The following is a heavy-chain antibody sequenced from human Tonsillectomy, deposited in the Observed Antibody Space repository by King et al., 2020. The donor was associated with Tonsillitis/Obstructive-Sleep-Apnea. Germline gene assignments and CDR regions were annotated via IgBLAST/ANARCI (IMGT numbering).Heavy chain of an antibody. V-gene: IGHV3-9*01. D-gene: IGHD2-15*01. J-gene: IGHJ6*03. CDR3: AKEGCSGGSCYSDYYYHYMDV. CDR1: GFTFDDYA. CDR2: ISWNSDSI. Sequence: GQLVESGGGLVQPGRSLRLSCAASGFTFDDYAMYWVRQAPGKGLEWVSGISWNSDSIGYADSVKGRFTISRDNAKNSLYLQMNSLRAEDTALYYCAKEGCSGGSCYSDYYYHYMDVWGEGTTVTVSS.